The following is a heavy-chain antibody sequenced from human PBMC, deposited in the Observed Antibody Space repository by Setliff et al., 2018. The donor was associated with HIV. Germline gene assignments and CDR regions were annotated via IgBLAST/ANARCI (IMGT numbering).Heavy chain of an antibody. V-gene: IGHV3-30*04. CDR1: GFTLTDYP. CDR2: IASHGNWH. CDR3: ARENNFDY. J-gene: IGHJ4*02. Sequence: GGSLRLSCAASGFTLTDYPMHWVRQAPGNGLEWVAVIASHGNWHDYAASVKGRFTIPRDTSRNTLYLQMNSLRVEDSALYYCARENNFDYWGQGTLVTVSS.